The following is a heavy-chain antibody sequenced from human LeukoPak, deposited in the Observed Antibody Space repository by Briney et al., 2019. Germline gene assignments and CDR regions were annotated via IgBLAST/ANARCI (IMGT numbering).Heavy chain of an antibody. CDR3: AREVGDYSSRNFDY. J-gene: IGHJ4*02. Sequence: SETLSLTCTVSGGSISSGGYYWSWTRQHPGKGLEWIGYIYYSGSTYYNPSLKSRVTISVDTSKNQFSLKLSSVTAADTAVYYCAREVGDYSSRNFDYWGQGTLVTVSS. CDR2: IYYSGST. CDR1: GGSISSGGYY. D-gene: IGHD4-17*01. V-gene: IGHV4-31*03.